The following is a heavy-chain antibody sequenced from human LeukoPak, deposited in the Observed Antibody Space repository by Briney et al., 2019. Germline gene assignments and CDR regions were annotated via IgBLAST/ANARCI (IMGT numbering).Heavy chain of an antibody. J-gene: IGHJ4*02. CDR1: GGSISSSSYY. CDR2: IYYSGST. D-gene: IGHD6-6*01. CDR3: ARRAFVPGAARPLRRFDY. Sequence: SETLSLTCTVSGGSISSSSYYWGWIRQPPGTGLEWIGSIYYSGSTYYNPSLKSRVTISVDTSKNQFSLKLSSVTAADTAVYYCARRAFVPGAARPLRRFDYWGQGTLVTVSS. V-gene: IGHV4-39*01.